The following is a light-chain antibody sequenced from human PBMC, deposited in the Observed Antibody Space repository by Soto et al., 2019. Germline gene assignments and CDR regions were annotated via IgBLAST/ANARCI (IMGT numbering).Light chain of an antibody. Sequence: DIQLTQTPYFLSAAVGDRVTITCRASQGISSNVAWYQQKPGKAPKLLIYAASTLQSGVPSRFSGSGSGTEFTLTISSLQPEDFGTYYCQESYNTPITFGQGTRLAI. CDR1: QGISSN. CDR2: AAS. J-gene: IGKJ5*01. V-gene: IGKV1-9*01. CDR3: QESYNTPIT.